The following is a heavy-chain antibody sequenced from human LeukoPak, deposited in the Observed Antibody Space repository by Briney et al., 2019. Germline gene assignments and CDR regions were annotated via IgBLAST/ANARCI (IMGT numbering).Heavy chain of an antibody. J-gene: IGHJ3*02. V-gene: IGHV3-33*06. Sequence: GGSLRLSCASSGFTFSSYGMHWVRQAPGKGLEWVAVIWYDGSNKYYADSVKGRFTISRDNSKNTLYLQMNSLRAEDTAVYYCAKDFHTVTAYAFDIWGQGTMVTVSS. CDR3: AKDFHTVTAYAFDI. CDR2: IWYDGSNK. D-gene: IGHD4-11*01. CDR1: GFTFSSYG.